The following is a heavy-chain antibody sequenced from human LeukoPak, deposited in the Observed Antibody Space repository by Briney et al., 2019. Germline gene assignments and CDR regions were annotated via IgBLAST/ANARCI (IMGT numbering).Heavy chain of an antibody. CDR1: GFTFSNFW. CDR2: IKQDGIEK. J-gene: IGHJ1*01. V-gene: IGHV3-7*01. D-gene: IGHD3-22*01. Sequence: PGGSLRLSCAASGFTFSNFWMTWIRQAPGKGLEWVANIKQDGIEKYYVDSVEGRFTVSRDNTKNTLLLQMDSLRAEDTAVYYCARGSSGYYCDHFQTWGQGSPVTVSS. CDR3: ARGSSGYYCDHFQT.